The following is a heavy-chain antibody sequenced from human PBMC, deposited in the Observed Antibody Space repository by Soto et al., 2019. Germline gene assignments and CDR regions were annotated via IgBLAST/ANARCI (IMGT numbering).Heavy chain of an antibody. CDR1: GGSICSYY. Sequence: SETLSITCTVCGGSICSYYWSWIRQQPGKGLEWIGYIYYSGSTNYNPSLKSRVTISVDTSKNQFSLKLSSVTAADTAVYYCARHPLSYCSGGSCYLHYYYYMDVWGKGTTVTVSS. D-gene: IGHD2-15*01. J-gene: IGHJ6*03. CDR3: ARHPLSYCSGGSCYLHYYYYMDV. V-gene: IGHV4-59*01. CDR2: IYYSGST.